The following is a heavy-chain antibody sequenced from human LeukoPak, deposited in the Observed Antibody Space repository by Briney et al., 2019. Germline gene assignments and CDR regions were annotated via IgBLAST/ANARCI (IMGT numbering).Heavy chain of an antibody. Sequence: GGSLRLSCAASGFTFSDYSMNWIRQAPGEGLEWVSSISRRSSHVYYASSVKGRFTNSRDDARNSLYLQMNSLRAEDMAVYFCVRDLLGSGSTTAYLYHWGEGTLVSVSS. V-gene: IGHV3-21*01. D-gene: IGHD3-10*01. CDR1: GFTFSDYS. CDR2: ISRRSSHV. CDR3: VRDLLGSGSTTAYLYH. J-gene: IGHJ1*01.